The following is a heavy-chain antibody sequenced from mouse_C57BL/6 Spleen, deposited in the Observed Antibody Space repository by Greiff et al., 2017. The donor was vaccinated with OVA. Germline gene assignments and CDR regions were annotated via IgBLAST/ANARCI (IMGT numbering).Heavy chain of an antibody. CDR2: IYPGDGDT. Sequence: VQLQQSGAELVKPGASVKISCKASGYAFSSYWMNWVKQRPGKGLEWIGQIYPGDGDTNYNGKFKGKATLTADKSSSTAYMQLSSLTSEDSAVYFCARAGDYDGISWFAYWGQGTLVTVSA. V-gene: IGHV1-80*01. CDR1: GYAFSSYW. CDR3: ARAGDYDGISWFAY. J-gene: IGHJ3*01. D-gene: IGHD2-4*01.